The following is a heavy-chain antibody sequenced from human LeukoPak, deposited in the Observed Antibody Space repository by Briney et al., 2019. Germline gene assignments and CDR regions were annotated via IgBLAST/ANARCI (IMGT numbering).Heavy chain of an antibody. CDR1: GYTFTSYY. CDR3: ARVREGLQFSIDY. CDR2: INPSGGST. Sequence: ASVRVSCTASGYTFTSYYMHWVRQAPGQGLEWVGIINPSGGSTSYAQKFQGRVTMTRDTSTSTVYMELSSLRSEDTAVYYCARVREGLQFSIDYWGQGTLVTVSS. D-gene: IGHD5-24*01. V-gene: IGHV1-46*01. J-gene: IGHJ4*02.